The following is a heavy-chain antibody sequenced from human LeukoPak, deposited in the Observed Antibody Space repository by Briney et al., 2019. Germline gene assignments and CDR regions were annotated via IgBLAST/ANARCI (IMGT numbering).Heavy chain of an antibody. J-gene: IGHJ4*02. CDR2: FDPEEAKM. Sequence: ASVTVSFTVSGHSLSELSIQWVRQAPGKGLECVGGFDPEEAKMVYAQNFQGRVTMTEDTSTQTAYMELSGLTSGDTAVYYCTTRSGDFWSGFVNWGQGTLVTVSS. D-gene: IGHD3-3*01. V-gene: IGHV1-24*01. CDR1: GHSLSELS. CDR3: TTRSGDFWSGFVN.